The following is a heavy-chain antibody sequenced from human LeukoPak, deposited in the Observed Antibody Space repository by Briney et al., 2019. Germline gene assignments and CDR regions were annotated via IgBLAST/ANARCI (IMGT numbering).Heavy chain of an antibody. Sequence: GGSLRLSCAASTFTFSNYWMNWVRQAPGKGLEWVATIKHDGSEKHYVDSVEGRFTISRDNAKNSLYLQMNSLRAEDTAVYYCARASGDIVETATMGSYWGQGTLVTVSS. V-gene: IGHV3-7*01. D-gene: IGHD5-18*01. J-gene: IGHJ4*02. CDR3: ARASGDIVETATMGSY. CDR1: TFTFSNYW. CDR2: IKHDGSEK.